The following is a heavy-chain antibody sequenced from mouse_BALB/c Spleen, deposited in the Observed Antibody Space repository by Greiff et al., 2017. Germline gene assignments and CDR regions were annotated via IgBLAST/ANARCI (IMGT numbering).Heavy chain of an antibody. CDR3: ARRGGTTHYFDY. Sequence: VQLQQSGPELVKPGASVKISCKASGYSFTGYFMNWVMQSHGKSLEWIGRINPYNGDTFYNQKFKGKATLTVDKSSSTAHMELWSLASEDSAVYYCARRGGTTHYFDYWGQGTTLTVSS. V-gene: IGHV1-20*02. CDR2: INPYNGDT. J-gene: IGHJ2*01. CDR1: GYSFTGYF. D-gene: IGHD2-12*01.